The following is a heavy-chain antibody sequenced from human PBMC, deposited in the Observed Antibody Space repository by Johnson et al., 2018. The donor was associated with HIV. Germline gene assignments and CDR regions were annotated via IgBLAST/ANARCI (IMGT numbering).Heavy chain of an antibody. CDR1: GFTVSSNY. J-gene: IGHJ3*02. V-gene: IGHV3-66*01. Sequence: QLVESGGGLVQPGGSLRLSCAASGFTVSSNYMSWVRQAPGKGLEWVSVIYSGGSTYYADSVKGRFTISRDNSKNTLYLQMNSLRAEDTAVYYCARGDDSSAWGAFDIWAKGQWSPSLQ. CDR3: ARGDDSSAWGAFDI. CDR2: IYSGGST. D-gene: IGHD3-22*01.